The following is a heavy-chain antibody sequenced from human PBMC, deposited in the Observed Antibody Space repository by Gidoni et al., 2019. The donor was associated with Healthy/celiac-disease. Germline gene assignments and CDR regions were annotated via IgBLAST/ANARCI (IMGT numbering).Heavy chain of an antibody. Sequence: QVQLVESGGGVVQPGRSLRLSCSAPGFPFSSYAMHWVRQAPGKGLEWVAVITYDGSNKYYADSVKGRFTISRDNSKNTLYLQMNSLRAEDTAVYYCAGDRGILSYGDYWGQGTLVTVSS. CDR3: AGDRGILSYGDY. J-gene: IGHJ4*02. V-gene: IGHV3-30-3*01. CDR2: ITYDGSNK. D-gene: IGHD5-18*01. CDR1: GFPFSSYA.